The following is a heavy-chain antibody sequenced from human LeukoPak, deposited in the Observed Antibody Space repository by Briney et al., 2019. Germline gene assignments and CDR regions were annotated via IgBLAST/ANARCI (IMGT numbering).Heavy chain of an antibody. CDR2: IIPILGIA. D-gene: IGHD5-18*01. J-gene: IGHJ6*02. CDR1: GGTFSSYA. CDR3: ARSVDTAMGAYYYYGMDV. Sequence: ASVKVSCKASGGTFSSYAISWVRQAPGQGLEWMGRIIPILGIANYAQKFQGRVTITADKSTSTAYMELSSLRSEDTAVYYCARSVDTAMGAYYYYGMDVWGQGTTVTVSS. V-gene: IGHV1-69*04.